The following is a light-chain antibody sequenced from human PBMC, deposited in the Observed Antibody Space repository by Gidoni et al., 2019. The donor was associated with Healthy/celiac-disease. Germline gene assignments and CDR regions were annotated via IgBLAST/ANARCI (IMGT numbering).Light chain of an antibody. CDR3: SSYTISSTLV. V-gene: IGLV2-14*01. CDR2: EVS. J-gene: IGLJ3*02. Sequence: QSALTQPASVSGSPGQSITISCTGTSSDVGGYNYVSWYQQHPGKAPKLMIYEVSNRPSGVSNRFSGSKSGNTASLTISVLQAEDEADYYCSSYTISSTLVFGGGTKLTVL. CDR1: SSDVGGYNY.